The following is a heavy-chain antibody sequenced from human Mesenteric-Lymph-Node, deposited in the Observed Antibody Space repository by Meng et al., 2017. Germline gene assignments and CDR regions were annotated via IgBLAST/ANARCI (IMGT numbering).Heavy chain of an antibody. J-gene: IGHJ6*02. D-gene: IGHD3-10*01. Sequence: GESLKISCAASGFTFSTHWMSWVRQAPGKGLEWVANIKEDGSEQYYVDSVKGRFTISRDNAENSLSLQMNSLRVEDTGLYYCARFVPGSGRVIVWGQGTTVTVSS. CDR1: GFTFSTHW. V-gene: IGHV3-7*01. CDR3: ARFVPGSGRVIV. CDR2: IKEDGSEQ.